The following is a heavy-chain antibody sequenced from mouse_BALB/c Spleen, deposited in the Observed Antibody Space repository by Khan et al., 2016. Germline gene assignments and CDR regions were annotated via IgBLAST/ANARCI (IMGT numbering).Heavy chain of an antibody. CDR3: NAIFYGNDVYFDY. CDR2: IDPAYGDT. Sequence: VQLQQSGAELVRSGASVKLSCTASVFNIKDYYMHWVKQRPEQGLEWIGWIDPAYGDTEYAPKFQGKATMTADTSSHAAYLQFSSLTSEDSAVYYCNAIFYGNDVYFDYWGQGTTLTVSS. J-gene: IGHJ2*01. D-gene: IGHD2-2*01. V-gene: IGHV14-4*02. CDR1: VFNIKDYY.